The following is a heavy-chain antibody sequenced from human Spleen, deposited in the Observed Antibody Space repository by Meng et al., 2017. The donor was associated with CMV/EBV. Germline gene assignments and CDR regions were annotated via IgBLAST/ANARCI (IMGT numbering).Heavy chain of an antibody. CDR3: ARDRLPEYQLQATAFDI. Sequence: GGSLRLSCAASGFTFSSYWMSWVRQAPGKGLEWVANIKQDGSETYYVDSVKGRFTISRDNAKNSLYLQMNSLRAEDTAVYYCARDRLPEYQLQATAFDIWGQGTMVTVSS. CDR1: GFTFSSYW. J-gene: IGHJ3*02. V-gene: IGHV3-7*01. CDR2: IKQDGSET. D-gene: IGHD2-2*01.